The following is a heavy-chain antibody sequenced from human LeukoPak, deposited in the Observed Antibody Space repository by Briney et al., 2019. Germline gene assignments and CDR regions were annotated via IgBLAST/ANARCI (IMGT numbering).Heavy chain of an antibody. CDR2: IWYDGSKN. D-gene: IGHD2-2*01. CDR1: GFTFSSYG. V-gene: IGHV3-33*01. Sequence: PGRSLRLSCAASGFTFSSYGMHWVRQAPGKGLEWVALIWYDGSKNYYGESVKGRFTISRDNVQNTLHLQMNSLRAEDTAVYYCARVATSSLAYWGQGTLVTVSS. J-gene: IGHJ4*02. CDR3: ARVATSSLAY.